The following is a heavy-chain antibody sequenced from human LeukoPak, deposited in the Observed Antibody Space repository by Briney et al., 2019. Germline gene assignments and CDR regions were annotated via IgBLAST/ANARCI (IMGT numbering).Heavy chain of an antibody. Sequence: GGSLRLSCAASGFTFSSYAMSWVRQAPGKGLEWVSAISGSGGSTYYADSVKGRFTISRDNSKNTLYLQMNSLRAEDTAVYYCAKDSHKWKLLPREVIDYWGQGTLVTVSS. D-gene: IGHD1-26*01. J-gene: IGHJ4*02. CDR2: ISGSGGST. V-gene: IGHV3-23*01. CDR3: AKDSHKWKLLPREVIDY. CDR1: GFTFSSYA.